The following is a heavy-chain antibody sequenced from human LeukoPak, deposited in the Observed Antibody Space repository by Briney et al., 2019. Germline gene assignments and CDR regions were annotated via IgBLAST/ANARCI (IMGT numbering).Heavy chain of an antibody. J-gene: IGHJ4*02. V-gene: IGHV4-59*08. CDR1: GGSISIYY. CDR3: ARHLVYGSGTQPYYDY. CDR2: IYYSGST. D-gene: IGHD3-10*01. Sequence: SETLSLTCTVSGGSISIYYWSWIRQPPGKGLEWIAYIYYSGSTNYNPSLKSRVTISVGTSKNQFSLKLYSVTAADTAVYYCARHLVYGSGTQPYYDYWGQGTLVTVSS.